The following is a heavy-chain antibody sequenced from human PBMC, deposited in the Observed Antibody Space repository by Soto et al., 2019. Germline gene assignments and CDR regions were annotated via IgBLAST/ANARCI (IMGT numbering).Heavy chain of an antibody. J-gene: IGHJ4*02. CDR2: IYYSGRT. V-gene: IGHV4-39*01. D-gene: IGHD2-21*02. CDR1: GESISSSSYY. Sequence: SETLSLTCIVSGESISSSSYYWGWIRQPPGKGLEWIGSIYYSGRTYYNPSFKSRVTISIDTSKNQFSLKLSSVTATDTAVYYRARQRPTVVTQAYFDHWGQGALVTVSS. CDR3: ARQRPTVVTQAYFDH.